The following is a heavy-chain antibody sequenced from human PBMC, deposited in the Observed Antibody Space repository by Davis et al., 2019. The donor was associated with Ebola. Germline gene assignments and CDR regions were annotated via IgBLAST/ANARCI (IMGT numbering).Heavy chain of an antibody. V-gene: IGHV3-23*01. CDR2: ISGSGGDP. D-gene: IGHD6-19*01. J-gene: IGHJ6*04. Sequence: GESLKISCAGSGFTFSTYAMTWVRQAPGKGLEWVSRISGSGGDPHYADSVKGQFTISRDNSKNTLYLQMNSLRAEDTAVFYCAKRATVKVAGANYYNAMDVWGKGTTVTVSS. CDR3: AKRATVKVAGANYYNAMDV. CDR1: GFTFSTYA.